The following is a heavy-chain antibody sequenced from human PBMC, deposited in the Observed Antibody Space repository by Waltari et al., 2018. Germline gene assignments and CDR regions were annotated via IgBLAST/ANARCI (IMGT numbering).Heavy chain of an antibody. CDR2: IRYDGSNK. Sequence: QVQLVESGGGVVQPGGSLRLSCAASGFTFSSYGMHWVRQAPGKGLEWVAFIRYDGSNKYYADSVKGRFTISRDNSKNTLYLQMNSLRAEDTAVYYCAKDPPSRYYDSSGSHYWGQGTLVTVSS. V-gene: IGHV3-30*02. CDR3: AKDPPSRYYDSSGSHY. D-gene: IGHD3-22*01. J-gene: IGHJ4*02. CDR1: GFTFSSYG.